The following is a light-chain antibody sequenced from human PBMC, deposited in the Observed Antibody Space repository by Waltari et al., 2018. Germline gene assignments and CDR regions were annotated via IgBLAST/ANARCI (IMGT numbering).Light chain of an antibody. V-gene: IGLV3-19*01. CDR2: GKN. CDR1: SIRSYY. J-gene: IGLJ1*01. Sequence: SSELTQDPVVSVALGQTVRITCQGDSIRSYYPNWYHQKPGQAPVLVMYGKNNRPSGIPDRFSCSYSGTTASLIITGAQAEDEGDYYCNSRDSRGHPLVFGTGTKVTVL. CDR3: NSRDSRGHPLV.